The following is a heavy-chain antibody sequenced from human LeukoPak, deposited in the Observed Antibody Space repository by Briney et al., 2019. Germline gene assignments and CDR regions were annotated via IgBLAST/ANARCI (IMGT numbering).Heavy chain of an antibody. Sequence: GASVKVSCKASGYIFTCYCIHWVRQAPGQGLEWMGWINPNTGGTNYAQKFQGRVTMTRDTSINTAYMELSRLMSDDTVVYYCVRDRGGNDYGSFDYWGQGSLVTVSS. D-gene: IGHD3-10*01. V-gene: IGHV1-2*02. CDR1: GYIFTCYC. J-gene: IGHJ4*02. CDR3: VRDRGGNDYGSFDY. CDR2: INPNTGGT.